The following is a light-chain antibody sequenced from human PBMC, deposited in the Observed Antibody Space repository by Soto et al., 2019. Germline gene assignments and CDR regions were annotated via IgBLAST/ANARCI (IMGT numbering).Light chain of an antibody. CDR2: EVS. CDR1: SSDVGSYNR. Sequence: QSALTQPPSVSGSPGQSVTISCTGTSSDVGSYNRVSWYQQPPGTAPKLMIYEVSNRPSGVPDRFSGSKSGNTASLTISGLQAEDEADYYCSSFTISSTVVFGGGTQLTVL. CDR3: SSFTISSTVV. V-gene: IGLV2-18*02. J-gene: IGLJ2*01.